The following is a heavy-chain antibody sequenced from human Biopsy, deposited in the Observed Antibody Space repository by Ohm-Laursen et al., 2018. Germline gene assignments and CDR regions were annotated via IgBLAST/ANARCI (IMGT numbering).Heavy chain of an antibody. J-gene: IGHJ6*02. CDR2: INQSGST. V-gene: IGHV4-34*01. CDR1: GESSSGYF. CDR3: ARGSGYFKLDV. Sequence: PPGTPSLTCAVNGESSSGYFWNWIRQPPGKGLEWIGEINQSGSTKYNPSLKRRATLSADSSNSQFSLRLTSVTAADTAIYYCARGSGYFKLDVWGQGTTVTVSS. D-gene: IGHD5-12*01.